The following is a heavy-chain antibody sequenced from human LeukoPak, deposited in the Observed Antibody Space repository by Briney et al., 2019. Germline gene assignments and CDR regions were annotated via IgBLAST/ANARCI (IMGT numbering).Heavy chain of an antibody. J-gene: IGHJ4*02. CDR3: AKGNSELSGWYAQLHFDY. CDR1: GFTFSSYS. V-gene: IGHV3-21*04. D-gene: IGHD6-13*01. CDR2: ISSSSSYI. Sequence: PGGSLRLSCAASGFTFSSYSMNWVRQAPGKGLEWVSSISSSSSYIYYADSVKGRFTISRDNSKNTLYLQMNSLRAEDTAVYYCAKGNSELSGWYAQLHFDYWGQGTLVTVSS.